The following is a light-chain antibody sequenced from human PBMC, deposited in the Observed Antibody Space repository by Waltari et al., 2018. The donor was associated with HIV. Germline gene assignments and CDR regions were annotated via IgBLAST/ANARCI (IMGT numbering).Light chain of an antibody. CDR1: SSAVVALNF. J-gene: IGLJ3*02. Sequence: QSALTQPASVSGSPGQSITFSCTGTSSAVVALNFVSWYQKHPGKAPRLIIYDVSHRPSGVSDRFSGSKSGNTASLTISGLQAEDEADYYCTSYASITSWVFGGGTKVTVL. V-gene: IGLV2-14*03. CDR2: DVS. CDR3: TSYASITSWV.